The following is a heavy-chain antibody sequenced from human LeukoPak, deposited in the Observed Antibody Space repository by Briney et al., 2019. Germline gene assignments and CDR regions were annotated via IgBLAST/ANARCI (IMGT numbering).Heavy chain of an antibody. Sequence: GASVKVSCKASGYTFTGYYMHWVRQAPGQGLEWMGWINPNSGGTNYAQKFQGRVTMTRDTSISTAYTELSRLRSDDTAVYYCRIVAARPLMYYFDYWGQGTLVTVSS. CDR2: INPNSGGT. J-gene: IGHJ4*02. D-gene: IGHD6-6*01. CDR3: RIVAARPLMYYFDY. CDR1: GYTFTGYY. V-gene: IGHV1-2*02.